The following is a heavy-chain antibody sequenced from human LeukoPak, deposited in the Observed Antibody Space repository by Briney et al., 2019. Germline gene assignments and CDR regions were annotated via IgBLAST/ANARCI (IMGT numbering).Heavy chain of an antibody. J-gene: IGHJ5*02. D-gene: IGHD1-7*01. CDR1: GYTFTNSDSYG. Sequence: GASVKVSCKASGYTFTNSDSYGIPWVRQGPGQGLEWMGWINIDNGNTNSAQKFQGRVTMTADRSTNTAYMQLRSLRSDDTAVYYCARDRIYGTNPFDPWGQGTLVTVSS. CDR3: ARDRIYGTNPFDP. V-gene: IGHV1-18*01. CDR2: INIDNGNT.